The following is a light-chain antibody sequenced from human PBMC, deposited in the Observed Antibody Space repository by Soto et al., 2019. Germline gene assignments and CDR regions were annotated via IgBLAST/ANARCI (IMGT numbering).Light chain of an antibody. Sequence: IQFTQSPSSLSASVGDRFTITCLASDNIAPWVAWYQQKPGKAPKLLIYKAANLADEVPSRFAGSGSGTDFTLTITRLQPDDFATYYCQHYNSFSRTFGQGTKVDI. V-gene: IGKV1-5*03. CDR1: DNIAPW. CDR2: KAA. J-gene: IGKJ1*01. CDR3: QHYNSFSRT.